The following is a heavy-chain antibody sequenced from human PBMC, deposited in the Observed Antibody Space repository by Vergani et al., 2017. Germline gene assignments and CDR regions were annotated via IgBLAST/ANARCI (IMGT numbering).Heavy chain of an antibody. D-gene: IGHD3-9*01. CDR2: IRGSGGST. Sequence: EVQLLESGGGLVQPGGSLRLSCAASGFTFSSYAMSWVRQAPGKGLEWVSAIRGSGGSTYYADSVKVRFTISRDNSKNTLYLQMNSLRAEDTAVYYCAKDHDILTGYHDYWGQGTLVTVSS. V-gene: IGHV3-23*01. J-gene: IGHJ4*02. CDR1: GFTFSSYA. CDR3: AKDHDILTGYHDY.